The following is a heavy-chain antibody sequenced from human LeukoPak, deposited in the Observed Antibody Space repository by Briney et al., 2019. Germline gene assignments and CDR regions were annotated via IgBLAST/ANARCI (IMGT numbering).Heavy chain of an antibody. CDR3: ARDTSSWPTLEY. D-gene: IGHD6-13*01. V-gene: IGHV4-59*01. CDR2: IYYSGST. Sequence: PSQTLSLTCAVSGGSISSYYWSWIRQPPGKGLEWIGYIYYSGSTNYNPSLKSRVTISVDTSQNQFSLKLTSVTAADTAVYYCARDTSSWPTLEYWGQGTLVTVSS. J-gene: IGHJ4*02. CDR1: GGSISSYY.